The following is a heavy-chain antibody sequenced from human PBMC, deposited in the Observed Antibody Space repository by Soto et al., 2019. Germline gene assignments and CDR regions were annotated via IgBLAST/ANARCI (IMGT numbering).Heavy chain of an antibody. CDR3: AKERTYYYDSSGYSHDAFDI. CDR1: GFTFDDYA. J-gene: IGHJ3*02. D-gene: IGHD3-22*01. Sequence: EVQLVESGGGLVQPGRSLRLSCAASGFTFDDYAMHWVRQAPGKGLEWVSGISWNSGSIGYADSVKGRFTISRDNAKNSLYLQMNSLRAEDTALYYCAKERTYYYDSSGYSHDAFDIWGQGTMVTVSS. V-gene: IGHV3-9*01. CDR2: ISWNSGSI.